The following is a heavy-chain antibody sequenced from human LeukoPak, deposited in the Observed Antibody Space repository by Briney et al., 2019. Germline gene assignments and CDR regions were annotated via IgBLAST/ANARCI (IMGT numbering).Heavy chain of an antibody. CDR1: GGSISSSSYY. V-gene: IGHV4-39*07. Sequence: PSETLSLTCAVSGGSISSSSYYWGWIRQPPGKGLEWIGSIHYSGSTNYNPSLKSRVTISVDTSKNQFSLKLSSVTAADTAVYYCARGYCSGGSCYSYYYYNYMDVWGKGTTVTVSS. D-gene: IGHD2-15*01. J-gene: IGHJ6*03. CDR3: ARGYCSGGSCYSYYYYNYMDV. CDR2: IHYSGST.